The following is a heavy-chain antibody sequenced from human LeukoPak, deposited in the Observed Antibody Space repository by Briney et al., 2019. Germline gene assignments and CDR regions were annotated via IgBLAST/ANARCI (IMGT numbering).Heavy chain of an antibody. V-gene: IGHV3-30*12. J-gene: IGHJ6*03. CDR2: ISYDGSNK. CDR1: GFTFSSYS. Sequence: PGGSLRLSCAASGFTFSSYSMNWVRQAPGEGLEWVAVISYDGSNKYYADSVKGRFTISRDNAKNTLYLQMNSLRAEDTAVYYCARPINVLRFLEWPTPGDYYYYYYYMDVXGXGTTVTVSS. CDR3: ARPINVLRFLEWPTPGDYYYYYYYMDV. D-gene: IGHD3-3*01.